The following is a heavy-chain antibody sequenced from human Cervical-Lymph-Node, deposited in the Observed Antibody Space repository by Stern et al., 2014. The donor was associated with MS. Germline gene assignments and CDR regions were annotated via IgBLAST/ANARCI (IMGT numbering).Heavy chain of an antibody. J-gene: IGHJ6*02. D-gene: IGHD3-3*01. CDR3: VSQTGLTNAPDYYYGLDV. Sequence: VQLLESGPGLVKPSETLSLTCSVSGASVSSGNIYWTWIRPTPEKGLEWIGLIPTSATDHYNSALKGRVTISADTAENQFSLRLTSVTAEDTAVYYCVSQTGLTNAPDYYYGLDVWGQGTTVIVSS. CDR2: IPTSATD. V-gene: IGHV4-61*01. CDR1: GASVSSGNIY.